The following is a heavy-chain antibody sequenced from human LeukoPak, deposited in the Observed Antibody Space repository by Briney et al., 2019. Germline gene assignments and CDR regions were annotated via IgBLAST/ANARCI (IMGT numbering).Heavy chain of an antibody. D-gene: IGHD1-26*01. J-gene: IGHJ4*02. CDR3: AREGPRSWVARPPFDY. CDR1: GGSISSYY. Sequence: SETLSLTCTVSGGSISSYYWSWIRQPPGKGLEWIGYIYYSGSTNYNPSLKSRVTISVDTSKNQFSLKLSSVTAADTAVYYCAREGPRSWVARPPFDYWGQGTLVTVSS. V-gene: IGHV4-59*01. CDR2: IYYSGST.